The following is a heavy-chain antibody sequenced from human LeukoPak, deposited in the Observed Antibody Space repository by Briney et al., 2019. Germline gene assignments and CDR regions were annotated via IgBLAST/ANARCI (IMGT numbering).Heavy chain of an antibody. Sequence: GGSLRLSCAASGFTFSSYAMSWVRQTPGKGLEWVSAINGNGVGTFYAGSVVGRFTISRDNSKNTLYLQMSSLRVEDTAVYYCAEHPLAGGNPDYWGQGTLVTVPS. V-gene: IGHV3-23*01. CDR1: GFTFSSYA. CDR2: INGNGVGT. D-gene: IGHD1-14*01. CDR3: AEHPLAGGNPDY. J-gene: IGHJ4*02.